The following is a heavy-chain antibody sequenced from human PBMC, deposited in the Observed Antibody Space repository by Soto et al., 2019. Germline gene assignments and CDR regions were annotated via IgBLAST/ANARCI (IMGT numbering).Heavy chain of an antibody. Sequence: QVQLVQSGAEVKKPGSSVKVSCKASGGTFSSYTISWVRQAPGQGLEWMGRIIPILGIANYAKKFQGRVTITADKSTSTAYMELSSLRSEDTAVYYCXGEGXWXRPLYWFDPWGQGTLVTVSS. J-gene: IGHJ5*02. CDR1: GGTFSSYT. V-gene: IGHV1-69*02. CDR3: XGEGXWXRPLYWFDP. CDR2: IIPILGIA.